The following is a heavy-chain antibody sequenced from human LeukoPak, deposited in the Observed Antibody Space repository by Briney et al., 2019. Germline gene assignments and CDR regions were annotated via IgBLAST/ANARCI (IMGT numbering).Heavy chain of an antibody. CDR1: GYTFTSYY. CDR2: VNPNSGGT. Sequence: ASVKVSCKASGYTFTSYYMHWVRQAPGQGLEWMGRVNPNSGGTNYAQKFQGRVTMTRDTSISTAYMELSRLRSDDTAVYYCCDGDYLDYWGQGTLVTVSS. J-gene: IGHJ4*02. V-gene: IGHV1-2*06. CDR3: CDGDYLDY. D-gene: IGHD4-17*01.